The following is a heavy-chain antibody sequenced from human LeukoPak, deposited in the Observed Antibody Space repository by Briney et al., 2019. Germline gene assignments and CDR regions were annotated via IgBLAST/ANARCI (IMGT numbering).Heavy chain of an antibody. V-gene: IGHV1-18*01. Sequence: ASVKVSCKASGYTFTSYGISWVRQAPGQGLEWMGWISAYSGNTNYAQKLQGRVTMTTDTSTSTAYMELRSLRSDDTAVYYCARVVLDIVVVTGGLAFDYWGQGTLATVSS. J-gene: IGHJ4*02. D-gene: IGHD2-21*02. CDR2: ISAYSGNT. CDR3: ARVVLDIVVVTGGLAFDY. CDR1: GYTFTSYG.